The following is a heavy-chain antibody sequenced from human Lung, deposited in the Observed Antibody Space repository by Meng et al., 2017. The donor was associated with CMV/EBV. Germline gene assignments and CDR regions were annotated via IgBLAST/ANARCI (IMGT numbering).Heavy chain of an antibody. Sequence: QVRESGPGLVKPSESLCLPCPGLGGSINSYYWSWIRQPPGQGLEWLGYFYYRGNSNYNPSLKSRVTISVDTSKNLFSLNLTSVTAADAALYYCARGSYLAVEGWGLGTLVTVSS. D-gene: IGHD2-21*01. CDR2: FYYRGNS. V-gene: IGHV4-59*01. CDR3: ARGSYLAVEG. CDR1: GGSINSYY. J-gene: IGHJ4*02.